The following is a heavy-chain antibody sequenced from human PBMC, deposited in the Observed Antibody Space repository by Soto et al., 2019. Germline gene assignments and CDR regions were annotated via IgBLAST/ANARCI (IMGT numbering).Heavy chain of an antibody. J-gene: IGHJ4*02. D-gene: IGHD2-21*02. CDR1: GGTLTRFINYP. V-gene: IGHV1-69*06. CDR2: IVPNIGTV. Sequence: SVKVSCKASGGTLTRFINYPIDWVRQAPRQGLEWMGGIVPNIGTVNYAQKFQGRVTITADKSTGTAFMELNSLRSEDTALYFCARDVGGGDPYDYWGQGTLVTVSS. CDR3: ARDVGGGDPYDY.